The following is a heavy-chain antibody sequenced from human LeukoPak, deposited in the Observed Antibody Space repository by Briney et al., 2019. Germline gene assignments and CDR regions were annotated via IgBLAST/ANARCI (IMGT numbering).Heavy chain of an antibody. CDR1: GYTFTSYG. CDR3: ARDGIAVAGSSGRDH. D-gene: IGHD6-19*01. CDR2: ISAYNGNT. V-gene: IGHV1-18*01. J-gene: IGHJ4*02. Sequence: ASVKVSCKASGYTFTSYGTSWVRQAPGQGLEWMGWISAYNGNTNYAQKLQGRVTMTTDTSTSTAYMELRSLRSDDTAVYYCARDGIAVAGSSGRDHWGQGTLVTVSS.